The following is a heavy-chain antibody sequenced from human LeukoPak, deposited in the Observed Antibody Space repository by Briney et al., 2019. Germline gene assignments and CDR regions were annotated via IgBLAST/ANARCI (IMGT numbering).Heavy chain of an antibody. CDR2: ISSSGSTI. Sequence: GGSLRLSCAASGFTFSDYYMSWIRQAPGKGLEWVSYISSSGSTIYYADSVKGRFTISRDNAKNSLYLQMNSLRAEDTAVYYCARVYYSNSYDYWYLDLWGRGTLVTVSS. CDR1: GFTFSDYY. CDR3: ARVYYSNSYDYWYLDL. V-gene: IGHV3-11*01. J-gene: IGHJ2*01. D-gene: IGHD6-13*01.